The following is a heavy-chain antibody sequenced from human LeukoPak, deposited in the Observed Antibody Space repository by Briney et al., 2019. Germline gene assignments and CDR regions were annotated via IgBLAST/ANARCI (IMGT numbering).Heavy chain of an antibody. D-gene: IGHD3-3*01. CDR1: GFTFSSYA. CDR3: AKERTYYDFWSGPAETHLFDY. V-gene: IGHV3-23*01. CDR2: ISGSGGST. Sequence: GGSLRLSCAASGFTFSSYAMSWVRQAPGKGLEWVSAISGSGGSTYNADSVKGRFTISRDNSKNTLYLQMNSLRAEDTAVYYCAKERTYYDFWSGPAETHLFDYWGQGTLVTVSS. J-gene: IGHJ4*02.